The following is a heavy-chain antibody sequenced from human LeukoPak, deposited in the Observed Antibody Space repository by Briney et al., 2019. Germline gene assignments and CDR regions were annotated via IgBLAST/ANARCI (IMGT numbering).Heavy chain of an antibody. D-gene: IGHD5-24*01. CDR2: VFHSGTT. CDR3: ARRMATVTDTFDV. J-gene: IGHJ3*01. Sequence: SETLPLTRNVSGDSLTSHFWSWIRQTPGKGLEWIGYVFHSGTTNYSPSLKSRVTISLDTSKKRVYLRLASVTAADTAVYYCARRMATVTDTFDVWGRGTMVSVSS. V-gene: IGHV4-59*08. CDR1: GDSLTSHF.